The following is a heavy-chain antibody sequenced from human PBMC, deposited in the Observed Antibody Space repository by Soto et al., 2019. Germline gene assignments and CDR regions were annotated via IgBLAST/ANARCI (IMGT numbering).Heavy chain of an antibody. D-gene: IGHD3-10*01. J-gene: IGHJ6*02. CDR3: ARYGSGVRRGGGMDV. CDR2: IIPIFGTA. V-gene: IGHV1-69*01. Sequence: QVQLVQSGAEVKKPGSSVKVSCKASGGTFSSYAISWVRQAPGQGLEWMGGIIPIFGTANYAQKFQGRVTITAGESTSKAYMELSSLRSEDTAGYYCARYGSGVRRGGGMDVWGQGTTVTVSS. CDR1: GGTFSSYA.